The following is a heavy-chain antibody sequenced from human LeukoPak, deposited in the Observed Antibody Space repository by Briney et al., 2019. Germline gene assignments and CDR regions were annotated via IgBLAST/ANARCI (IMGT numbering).Heavy chain of an antibody. V-gene: IGHV7-4-1*02. CDR3: ARDPYAPPSSDLQRFDS. D-gene: IGHD6-19*01. CDR1: GYIFTNYA. CDR2: ITTSTGNP. Sequence: EASVKVSCKASGYIFTNYAISWMRQAPGQGLEWMGWITTSTGNPTYAQGFTGRFVFSSDTSVSTAYLQISSLRAEDTAVYYCARDPYAPPSSDLQRFDSWGQGTLVTVSS. J-gene: IGHJ5*01.